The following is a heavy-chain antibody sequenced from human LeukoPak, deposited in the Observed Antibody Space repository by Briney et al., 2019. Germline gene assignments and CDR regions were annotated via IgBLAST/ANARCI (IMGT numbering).Heavy chain of an antibody. CDR3: ARDPPLGAMDV. V-gene: IGHV4-61*02. D-gene: IGHD1-26*01. CDR2: IYTSGST. J-gene: IGHJ6*03. CDR1: GGSISSSSYY. Sequence: SETLSLTCTVSGGSISSSSYYWSWIRQPAGKGLEWIGRIYTSGSTNYSPSLKSRVTMSVDTSKNQFSLKLSSVTAADTAVYYCARDPPLGAMDVWGKGTTVTISS.